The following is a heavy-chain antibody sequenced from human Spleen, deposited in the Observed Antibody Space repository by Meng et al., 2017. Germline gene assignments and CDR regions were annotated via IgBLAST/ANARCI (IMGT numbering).Heavy chain of an antibody. CDR1: GFTFSSYE. V-gene: IGHV3-48*03. CDR2: ISGSGSSI. Sequence: GESLKISCAASGFTFSSYEMNWVRQPPGRGLEWVSYISGSGSSIYYADSVKGRFTISRDNAKNSLYLQMNSLRAEDTAVYFCAGDGSGWYVAYWGQGTLVTVSS. D-gene: IGHD6-19*01. J-gene: IGHJ4*02. CDR3: AGDGSGWYVAY.